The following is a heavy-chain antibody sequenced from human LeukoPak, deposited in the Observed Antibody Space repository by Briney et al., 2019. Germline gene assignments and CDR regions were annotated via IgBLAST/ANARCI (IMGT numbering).Heavy chain of an antibody. CDR2: INPYSGGT. D-gene: IGHD1-26*01. V-gene: IGHV1-2*02. Sequence: APVKVSCKASGYTFTGYYIHWVRQAPGQGLEWMGWINPYSGGTNYAQKFQGRVTMTRDTSISTAFMELSSLRSDDPAVYYCATLYSGSFDYWGQGTLVTVSS. J-gene: IGHJ4*02. CDR3: ATLYSGSFDY. CDR1: GYTFTGYY.